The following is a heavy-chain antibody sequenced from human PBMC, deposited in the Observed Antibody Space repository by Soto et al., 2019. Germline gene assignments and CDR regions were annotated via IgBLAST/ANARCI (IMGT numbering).Heavy chain of an antibody. CDR1: GGTFSSYA. J-gene: IGHJ6*02. CDR2: IIPIFGTA. CDR3: ASRVVVPAADYYYGMDV. D-gene: IGHD2-2*01. V-gene: IGHV1-69*13. Sequence: GASVKVSCKASGGTFSSYAISWVRQAPGQGLEWMGGIIPIFGTANYAQKFQGRVTITADESTSTAYMELSSLRSEDTAVYYCASRVVVPAADYYYGMDVWGQGTTVTVSS.